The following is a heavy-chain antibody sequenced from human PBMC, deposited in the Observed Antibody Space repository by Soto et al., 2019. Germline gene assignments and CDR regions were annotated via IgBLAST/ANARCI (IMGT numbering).Heavy chain of an antibody. D-gene: IGHD5-12*01. CDR3: ARDVVATTYDAFAI. V-gene: IGHV3-66*01. CDR2: IYSGGST. J-gene: IGHJ3*02. CDR1: GFTVSSNY. Sequence: EVQLVESGGGLVQPGGSLRLSCAASGFTVSSNYMSWVRQAPGKGLEWVSVIYSGGSTYYADSVKGRFTISRDNSKNTLYLQMTSLRAEDTAVYYCARDVVATTYDAFAIWGHGTMVTVSS.